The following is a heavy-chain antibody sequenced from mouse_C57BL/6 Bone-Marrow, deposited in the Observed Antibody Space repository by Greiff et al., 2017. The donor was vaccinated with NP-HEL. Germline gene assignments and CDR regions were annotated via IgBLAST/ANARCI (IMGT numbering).Heavy chain of an antibody. V-gene: IGHV1-81*01. CDR3: ARWPNIYYYGSSRSRYWYFEV. CDR2: IYPRSGNT. D-gene: IGHD1-1*01. Sequence: QVQLKQSGAELARPGASVKLSCKASGYTFTSYGISWVKQRTGQGLEWIGEIYPRSGNTYYNEKFKGKATLTADKSSSTAYMELRSLTSEDSAVYFCARWPNIYYYGSSRSRYWYFEVWGTGTTVTVSS. J-gene: IGHJ1*03. CDR1: GYTFTSYG.